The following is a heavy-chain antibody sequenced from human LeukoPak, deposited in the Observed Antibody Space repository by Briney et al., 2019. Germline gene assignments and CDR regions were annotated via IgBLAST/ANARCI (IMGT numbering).Heavy chain of an antibody. CDR1: GFTFSRYA. Sequence: GGSLRLSCAASGFTFSRYAMSWVRQAPGKGLEWVSAISGSESSTYYADSVRGRFTISRDNSKNTLYLQMNSLRAEDTAVYYCARDPRGYCSGGSCYSFDYWGQGTLVTVSS. CDR3: ARDPRGYCSGGSCYSFDY. J-gene: IGHJ4*02. V-gene: IGHV3-23*01. D-gene: IGHD2-15*01. CDR2: ISGSESST.